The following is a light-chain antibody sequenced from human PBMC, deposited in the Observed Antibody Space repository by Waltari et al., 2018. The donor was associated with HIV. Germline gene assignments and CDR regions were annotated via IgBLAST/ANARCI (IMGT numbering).Light chain of an antibody. J-gene: IGLJ3*02. CDR1: TSNIGIKT. CDR3: ASWDASLNGWV. Sequence: QSVVTQPPSVSGTPGQTVTISCSGSTSNIGIKTVNWYQHLPGTAPKLLIYGNYQLPSGVPDRFSASKSGTSASLAISGLQSEDEADYYCASWDASLNGWVFGGGTKLTVL. V-gene: IGLV1-44*01. CDR2: GNY.